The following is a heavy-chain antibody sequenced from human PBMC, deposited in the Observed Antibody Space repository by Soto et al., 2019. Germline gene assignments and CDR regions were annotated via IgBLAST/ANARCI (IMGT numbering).Heavy chain of an antibody. J-gene: IGHJ6*01. CDR2: LRSIGVDT. V-gene: IGHV3-64D*06. CDR3: VKGRSSEYYFDGMDV. Sequence: VRPAPGKGLDYVAGLRSIGVDTLYADSVKGRFTISRDQPKNTVFLQMSSLRIEDTVVYYCVKGRSSEYYFDGMDVWGPLTTV. D-gene: IGHD3-10*01.